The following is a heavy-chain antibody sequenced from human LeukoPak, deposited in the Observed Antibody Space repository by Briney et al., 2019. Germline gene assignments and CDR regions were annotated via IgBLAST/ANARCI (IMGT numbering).Heavy chain of an antibody. CDR1: GFSFRNYA. V-gene: IGHV3-23*01. CDR2: ISGSGGSR. J-gene: IGHJ4*02. CDR3: AKGSRADY. D-gene: IGHD6-13*01. Sequence: GGSLRLSCDASGFSFRNYAMSWVRQPPGKGLEWVSAISGSGGSRYYAESVKGRFTISRDNSKNTLYLQMNSLRAEDTAVYYCAKGSRADYWGQGTLVTVSS.